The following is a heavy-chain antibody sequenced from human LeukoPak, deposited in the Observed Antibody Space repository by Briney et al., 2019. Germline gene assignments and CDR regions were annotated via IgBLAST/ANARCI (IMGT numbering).Heavy chain of an antibody. V-gene: IGHV4-59*01. CDR2: IFYSGTT. D-gene: IGHD3-16*01. CDR3: ARDRGWGRVYYYGMDV. Sequence: SETLSLTCTLSGGSISSYYWSWIRQPPGKGLEWIGYIFYSGTTKYNPSLKSRVTISVDTSKNQFSLKLSSVTAADTAVYYCARDRGWGRVYYYGMDVWGQGTTVTVSS. CDR1: GGSISSYY. J-gene: IGHJ6*02.